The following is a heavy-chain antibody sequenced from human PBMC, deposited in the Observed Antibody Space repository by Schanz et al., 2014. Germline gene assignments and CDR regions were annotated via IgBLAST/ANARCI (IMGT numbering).Heavy chain of an antibody. CDR3: AKDQLANYRGSGYNWFDP. D-gene: IGHD3-10*01. J-gene: IGHJ5*02. V-gene: IGHV3-30*02. CDR1: GFTFSSYG. Sequence: QVQLVESGGGVVQPGGSLRLSCAASGFTFSSYGMHWVRQAPGKGLEWVTFIRFDGSAKYYADSVKGRFSVSRDNSKNTLYLQMNSLRADDTAVYYCAKDQLANYRGSGYNWFDPWGQGTLVTVSS. CDR2: IRFDGSAK.